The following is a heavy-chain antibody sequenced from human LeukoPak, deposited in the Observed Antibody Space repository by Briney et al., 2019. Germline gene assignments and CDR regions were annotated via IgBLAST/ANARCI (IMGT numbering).Heavy chain of an antibody. D-gene: IGHD2-15*01. J-gene: IGHJ4*02. Sequence: GGSLRLSCAASGFTFSSSAMSWVRQAPGKGLEWVSAISGSGGSTYYADSVKGRFTISRDNSKNTLYLQMNSLRAEDTAVYYCAKEDPTAIVVVVAATFDYWGQGTLVTVSS. CDR2: ISGSGGST. CDR1: GFTFSSSA. V-gene: IGHV3-23*01. CDR3: AKEDPTAIVVVVAATFDY.